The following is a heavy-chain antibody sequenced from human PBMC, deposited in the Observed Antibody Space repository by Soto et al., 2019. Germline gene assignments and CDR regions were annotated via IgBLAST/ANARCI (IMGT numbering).Heavy chain of an antibody. D-gene: IGHD3-10*01. J-gene: IGHJ6*02. V-gene: IGHV1-2*02. CDR2: INTKFGDT. CDR1: GYTFTAYY. Sequence: QVQLVQSGAEVKEPGDSVRVSCEASGYTFTAYYINWVRQAPGQGLEWMGWINTKFGDTTYAQDFQGRVSMTRDLSISAASVELSRTTSPDTPMYYCARKMDYYHGPGRGNGHGFWGQGTTVTVFS. CDR3: ARKMDYYHGPGRGNGHGF.